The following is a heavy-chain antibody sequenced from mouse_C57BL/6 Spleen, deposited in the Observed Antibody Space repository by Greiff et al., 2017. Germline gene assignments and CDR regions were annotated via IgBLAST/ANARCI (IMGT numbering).Heavy chain of an antibody. CDR3: ARDLDYEYIDV. Sequence: EVNVVESGGGLVKPGGSLKLSCAASGFTFSSYAMSWVRQTPEKRLEWVATISDGGSYTYYPDNVKGRFTISRDNAKNNLYLQMSHLKSEDTAMYYCARDLDYEYIDVWGTGTPVTVSS. CDR1: GFTFSSYA. CDR2: ISDGGSYT. D-gene: IGHD2-4*01. J-gene: IGHJ1*03. V-gene: IGHV5-4*01.